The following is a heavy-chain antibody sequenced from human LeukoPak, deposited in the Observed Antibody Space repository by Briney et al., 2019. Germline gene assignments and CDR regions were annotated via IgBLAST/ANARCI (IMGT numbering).Heavy chain of an antibody. V-gene: IGHV4-59*01. Sequence: SETLSLTCTVSGGSISSYYWSWIRQPAGKGLEWIGYIYYSGSTNYNPSLKSRVTISVDTSKNQFSLKLSSVTAADTAVYYCARAYGSGSYYIGWFDPWGQGTLVSVSS. CDR2: IYYSGST. CDR3: ARAYGSGSYYIGWFDP. D-gene: IGHD3-10*01. CDR1: GGSISSYY. J-gene: IGHJ5*02.